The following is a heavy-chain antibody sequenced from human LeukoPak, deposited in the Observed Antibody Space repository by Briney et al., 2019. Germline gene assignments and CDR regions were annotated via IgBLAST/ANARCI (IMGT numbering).Heavy chain of an antibody. Sequence: GGSLRLSCAASGFTFSGYSMNWVRQAPGKGLEWVSSISSSSSYIYYADSVKGRFTISRDNSKNTLYLQMNSLRAEDTAVYYCAGLSYDSSGYAYTLSDYWGQGTLVTVSS. J-gene: IGHJ4*02. CDR2: ISSSSSYI. CDR3: AGLSYDSSGYAYTLSDY. D-gene: IGHD3-22*01. V-gene: IGHV3-21*01. CDR1: GFTFSGYS.